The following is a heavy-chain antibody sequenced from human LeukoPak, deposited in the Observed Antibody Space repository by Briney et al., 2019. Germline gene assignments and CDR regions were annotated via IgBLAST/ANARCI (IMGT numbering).Heavy chain of an antibody. CDR1: GFTFSSYS. V-gene: IGHV3-21*01. J-gene: IGHJ4*02. D-gene: IGHD6-13*01. CDR3: AKDPWSSRSY. Sequence: GGSLRLSCAASGFTFSSYSMNWVRQAPGKGLEWVSSISGSSSHIYYGDSVKGRFTISRDNAKNSVYLQMNSLRAEDTAVYYCAKDPWSSRSYWGQGTRVTVSS. CDR2: ISGSSSHI.